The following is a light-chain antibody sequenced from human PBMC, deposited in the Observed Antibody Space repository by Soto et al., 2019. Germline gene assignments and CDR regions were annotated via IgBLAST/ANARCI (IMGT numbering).Light chain of an antibody. CDR1: QAILTY. CDR2: GAS. J-gene: IGKJ4*01. V-gene: IGKV1-39*01. Sequence: DIHLTQSPSSLSAAVVDRVTITCRASQAILTYLNWFQQKAGKAPEVLIYGASSLRSGVPSRFTGSGSATDFTLTISSLQPEDAGTYFCQQTFSAAVTFGGGTKVDIK. CDR3: QQTFSAAVT.